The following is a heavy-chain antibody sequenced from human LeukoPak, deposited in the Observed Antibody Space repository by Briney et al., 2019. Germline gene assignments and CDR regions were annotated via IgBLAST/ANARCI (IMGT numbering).Heavy chain of an antibody. Sequence: SETLSLTCTVSGGSISSYYWSWIRQPPGKGLEWIGYIYYSGSPNYNPSLKSRVTISVDTSKNQFSLKLSSVTAADTAVYYCAGSDSSSPPLFDYWGQGTLVTVSS. D-gene: IGHD6-6*01. V-gene: IGHV4-59*01. CDR2: IYYSGSP. CDR1: GGSISSYY. CDR3: AGSDSSSPPLFDY. J-gene: IGHJ4*02.